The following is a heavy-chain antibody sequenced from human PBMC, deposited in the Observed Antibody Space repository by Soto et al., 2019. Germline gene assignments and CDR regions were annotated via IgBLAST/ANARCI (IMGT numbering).Heavy chain of an antibody. D-gene: IGHD2-21*01. J-gene: IGHJ3*02. V-gene: IGHV3-74*01. CDR2: IDSDGTNT. Sequence: EVQLVESGGGLVQPGGSLRLSCAASGFTLSRYWMHWVRQAPGKGLVWVSHIDSDGTNTTYADSVKGRFTISRDNAKNTLYGQMNSLRAEDTAVYYCARERRTGIDAFDIWGQGTMVTVSS. CDR3: ARERRTGIDAFDI. CDR1: GFTLSRYW.